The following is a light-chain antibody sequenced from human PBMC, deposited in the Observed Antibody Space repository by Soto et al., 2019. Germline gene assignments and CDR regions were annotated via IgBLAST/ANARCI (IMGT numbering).Light chain of an antibody. J-gene: IGKJ1*01. CDR2: DVS. CDR3: QQYVTSSPRT. Sequence: EIVMTQSPATLSVSPVERATLSCSASQSVRSNLAWYQQKPGQAPRLLIYDVSTRATGIPARFSGSGSGTDFTLTITRLEPEDFAVYYCQQYVTSSPRTFGQGTKVDIK. V-gene: IGKV3D-15*01. CDR1: QSVRSN.